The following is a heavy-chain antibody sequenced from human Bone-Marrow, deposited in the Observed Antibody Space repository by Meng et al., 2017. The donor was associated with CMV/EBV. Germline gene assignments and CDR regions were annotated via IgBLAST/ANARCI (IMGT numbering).Heavy chain of an antibody. D-gene: IGHD6-13*01. CDR1: GYTFTSYA. V-gene: IGHV7-4-1*02. J-gene: IGHJ4*02. CDR2: INTITGDP. CDR3: ARGSLEADEDPG. Sequence: HVQLVQSGSELKQPGASVKVSCRPSGYTFTSYAMKWVRQAPGQGLEWMGWINTITGDPTYAQGFTGRFVFSLDTSVSTAYLQISSLKTDDTAVYYCARGSLEADEDPGWGQGTLVTVSS.